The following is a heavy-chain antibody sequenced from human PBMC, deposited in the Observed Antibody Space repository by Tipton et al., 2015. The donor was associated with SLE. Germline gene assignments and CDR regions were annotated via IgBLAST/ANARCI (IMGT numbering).Heavy chain of an antibody. CDR2: VYDSGTT. Sequence: TLSLTCFVSGDSITSGIYYWGWIRQPPGKGLEWIGSVYDSGTTHYNPSLKSRVTMSVDTSKTQFSLKLGSLTAADTAVYYCARVVTVGAAHYYDIDVWGQGTRVTVSS. CDR3: ARVVTVGAAHYYDIDV. CDR1: GDSITSGIYY. J-gene: IGHJ6*02. D-gene: IGHD2-21*02. V-gene: IGHV4-39*07.